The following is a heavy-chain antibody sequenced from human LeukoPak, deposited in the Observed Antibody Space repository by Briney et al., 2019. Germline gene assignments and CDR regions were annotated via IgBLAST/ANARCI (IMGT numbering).Heavy chain of an antibody. D-gene: IGHD6-13*01. Sequence: GGSLRLSCAASGFTFSSYAMHWVRQAPGKGLEWVAVISYDGSNKYYADSVRGRFTISRDNSKNTLYLQMNSLRGEDMALYYCAKERGIAAPVFDYWGQGTLVTVSS. CDR3: AKERGIAAPVFDY. V-gene: IGHV3-30*04. CDR2: ISYDGSNK. CDR1: GFTFSSYA. J-gene: IGHJ4*02.